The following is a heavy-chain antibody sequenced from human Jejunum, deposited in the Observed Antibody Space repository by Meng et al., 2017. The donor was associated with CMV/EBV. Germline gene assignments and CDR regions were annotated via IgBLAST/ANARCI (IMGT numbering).Heavy chain of an antibody. CDR3: AEGIASRL. CDR2: IRQDGSEK. J-gene: IGHJ4*02. Sequence: CAAYGFTFNIFSMSWVGQAPGKGLEWVASIRQDGSEKYYVDFVKGRFTISRDNAKNSLYLQMNSLRVEDTAMYYCAEGIASRLRGQGTMVTVSS. CDR1: GFTFNIFS. V-gene: IGHV3-7*01. D-gene: IGHD6-6*01.